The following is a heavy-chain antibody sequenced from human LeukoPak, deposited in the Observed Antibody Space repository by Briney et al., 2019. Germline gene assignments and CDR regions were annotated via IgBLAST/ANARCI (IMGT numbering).Heavy chain of an antibody. V-gene: IGHV1-46*01. CDR3: ARGQWIAAAGIRLDY. Sequence: ASVKVSCKASGYTFTSYYMHWVRQAPGQGPEWMGIINPSGGSTSYAQKFQGRVTMTRDTSTSTVYMELSNLRSEDTAVYYCARGQWIAAAGIRLDYWGQGTLVTVSS. CDR2: INPSGGST. D-gene: IGHD6-13*01. CDR1: GYTFTSYY. J-gene: IGHJ4*02.